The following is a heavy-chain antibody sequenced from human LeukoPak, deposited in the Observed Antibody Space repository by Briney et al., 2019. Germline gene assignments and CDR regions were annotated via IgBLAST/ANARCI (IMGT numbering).Heavy chain of an antibody. Sequence: ASVKVSCKASGGTFSSYAISWLRQAPGQGLEWMGGIIPIFGTANYAQKFQGRVTITTDESTSTAYMELSSLRSEDTAVYYCATGIYGDYYYFDYWGQGTLVTVSS. V-gene: IGHV1-69*05. CDR1: GGTFSSYA. CDR3: ATGIYGDYYYFDY. CDR2: IIPIFGTA. J-gene: IGHJ4*02. D-gene: IGHD4-17*01.